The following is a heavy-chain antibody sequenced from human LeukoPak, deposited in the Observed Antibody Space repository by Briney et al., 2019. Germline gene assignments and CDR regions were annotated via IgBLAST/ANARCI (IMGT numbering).Heavy chain of an antibody. CDR3: ATQAPGIAAAGLYMDV. Sequence: ASVKVSCKASGYTFTSYDIEWVRQATGQGLEWMGWMSPNSGNTGYAQKFQGRVTMTRNTSISTAYMELSSLRSEDTAVYYCATQAPGIAAAGLYMDVWGKGTTVTVSS. D-gene: IGHD6-13*01. CDR2: MSPNSGNT. CDR1: GYTFTSYD. J-gene: IGHJ6*03. V-gene: IGHV1-8*01.